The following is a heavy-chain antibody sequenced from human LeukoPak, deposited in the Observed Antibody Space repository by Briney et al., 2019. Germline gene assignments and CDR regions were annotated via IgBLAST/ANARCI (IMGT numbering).Heavy chain of an antibody. J-gene: IGHJ4*02. CDR1: GYTFSGYY. CDR2: INPLSGGT. Sequence: ASVKVSCKASGYTFSGYYLHWVRQAPGQGLEWMGWINPLSGGTKYAQKFQGRVTMTRDTSINTTYLELTRLTSDDTALYYCAREGKGYNFLKAWDFWGQGTLVTVSS. D-gene: IGHD5-24*01. V-gene: IGHV1-2*02. CDR3: AREGKGYNFLKAWDF.